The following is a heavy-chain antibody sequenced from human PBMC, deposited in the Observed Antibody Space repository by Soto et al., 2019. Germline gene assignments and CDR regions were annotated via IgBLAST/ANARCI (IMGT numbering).Heavy chain of an antibody. CDR2: ISYNGSNK. J-gene: IGHJ4*02. D-gene: IGHD1-1*01. CDR3: ASPRLSSDGTTPIDY. CDR1: GFTFSSYA. V-gene: IGHV3-30-3*01. Sequence: QVQLVESGGGVVQPGRSLRLSCAASGFTFSSYAMHWVRQAPGKGLEWVAVISYNGSNKYYADSVKGRFTISRDNSKNTLYQQMNSLRAEDTAVYYSASPRLSSDGTTPIDYWGQGTLVTVSS.